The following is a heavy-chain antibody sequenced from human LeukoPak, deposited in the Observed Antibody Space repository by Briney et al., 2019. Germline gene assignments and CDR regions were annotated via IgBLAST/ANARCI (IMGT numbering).Heavy chain of an antibody. CDR2: INPSGGST. J-gene: IGHJ3*02. D-gene: IGHD3-22*01. CDR1: GYTFTGYY. Sequence: VASVKVSCKASGYTFTGYYMHWVRQAPGQGLEWMGIINPSGGSTSYAQKFQGRVTMTRDMSTSTVYMELSSLRSEDTAVYYCARESSSNYYDSSGYLLAFDIWGQGTMVTVSS. V-gene: IGHV1-46*01. CDR3: ARESSSNYYDSSGYLLAFDI.